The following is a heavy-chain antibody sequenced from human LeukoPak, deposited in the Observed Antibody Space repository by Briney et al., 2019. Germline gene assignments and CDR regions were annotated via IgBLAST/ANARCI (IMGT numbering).Heavy chain of an antibody. D-gene: IGHD3-10*01. Sequence: GGSLRLSCAASGFTFSTYAMSWVRQAPGKGLEWVSSFTVSGGITYYVDSVKGRFTISRDNSKNTLYLQMHSLRAQHTAVHYFARGAVPPGSGGACFDYWGQGTLVTVSS. CDR1: GFTFSTYA. J-gene: IGHJ4*02. CDR3: ARGAVPPGSGGACFDY. CDR2: FTVSGGIT. V-gene: IGHV3-23*01.